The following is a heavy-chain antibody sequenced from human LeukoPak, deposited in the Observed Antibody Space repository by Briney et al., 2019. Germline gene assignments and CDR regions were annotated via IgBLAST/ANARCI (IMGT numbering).Heavy chain of an antibody. V-gene: IGHV3-21*01. CDR2: ISSSSSYI. J-gene: IGHJ4*02. Sequence: GGSLRLSCAAPGFTFSDYAMTWVRQAPGKGLEWVSSISSSSSYIYYADSVKGRFTISRDNAKNSLYLQMNSLRAEDTAVYYCASGKIQLHYWGQGTLVTVSS. CDR1: GFTFSDYA. CDR3: ASGKIQLHY. D-gene: IGHD1-7*01.